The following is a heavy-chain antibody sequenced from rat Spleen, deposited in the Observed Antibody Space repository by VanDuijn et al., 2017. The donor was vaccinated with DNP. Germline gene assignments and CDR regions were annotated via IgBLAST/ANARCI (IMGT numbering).Heavy chain of an antibody. D-gene: IGHD1-9*01. Sequence: EVQLQESGPGLVKPSQSLSLTCSVTDYSITSNYWGWIRKFPGNQMEWMGYISYSGSTNSNPSLKSRISITRDTSKNQFFLQLNSVTTEDTATYYCARWDGYNSGFDYWGQGVMVTVSS. V-gene: IGHV3-1*01. J-gene: IGHJ2*01. CDR1: DYSITSNY. CDR2: ISYSGST. CDR3: ARWDGYNSGFDY.